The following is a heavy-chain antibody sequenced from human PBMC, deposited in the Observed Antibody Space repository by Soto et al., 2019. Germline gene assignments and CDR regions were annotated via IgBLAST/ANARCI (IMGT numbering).Heavy chain of an antibody. CDR1: GGSISSGGYS. V-gene: IGHV4-30-2*01. CDR3: ARVPDR. CDR2: IYHSGST. J-gene: IGHJ5*02. D-gene: IGHD2-2*01. Sequence: SETLSLTCAVSGGSISSGGYSWSWIRQPPGKGLEWIGYIYHSGSTHYNPSLKSRVTISVDRSKNQFSLKLSSVTAAGTAVYYCARVPDRWGQGTLVTVSS.